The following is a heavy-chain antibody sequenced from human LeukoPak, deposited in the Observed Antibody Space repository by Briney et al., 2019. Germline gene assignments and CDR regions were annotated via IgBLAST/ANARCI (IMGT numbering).Heavy chain of an antibody. CDR1: GGSISDSY. Sequence: SETLSLTCSVSGGSISDSYWSWIRQPPGKGLEWIGYIHYSGSTNYNPSLKSRVTISVDTSKSQLSLRLSSVTAADTAVYYCARVAGDNSFDYWGQGTLVTVSS. V-gene: IGHV4-59*01. J-gene: IGHJ4*02. D-gene: IGHD3-16*01. CDR2: IHYSGST. CDR3: ARVAGDNSFDY.